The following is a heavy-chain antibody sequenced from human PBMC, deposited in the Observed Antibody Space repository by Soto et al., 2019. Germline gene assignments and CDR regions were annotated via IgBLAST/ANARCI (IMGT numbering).Heavy chain of an antibody. Sequence: EVQLAESGGGLAQPGGSLRLSCAASGFILSGYAMDWVRQAPGKGLEYVSGISSNGVGTYYASCVQGGFTISRDKAKNTVYNQMGSLRPEDMAVYYCAGRALPDIYYMDVWGKGTTVTVSS. J-gene: IGHJ6*03. CDR2: ISSNGVGT. CDR3: AGRALPDIYYMDV. V-gene: IGHV3-64*01. CDR1: GFILSGYA.